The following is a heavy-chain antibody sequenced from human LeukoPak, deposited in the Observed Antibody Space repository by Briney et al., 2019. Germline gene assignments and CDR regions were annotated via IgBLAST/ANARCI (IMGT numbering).Heavy chain of an antibody. D-gene: IGHD3-16*02. CDR1: GSSFSSYP. CDR2: IGSNGDGI. CDR3: AREIMITFGGVIVHSVFDY. V-gene: IGHV3-64*01. Sequence: GGSLRLSCAASGSSFSSYPMHWVRQAPGKGLEYVSVIGSNGDGIYYANSVKGRFTISRDNSKNTLYLQMNSLRAEDTAVYYCAREIMITFGGVIVHSVFDYWGQGTLVTVSS. J-gene: IGHJ4*02.